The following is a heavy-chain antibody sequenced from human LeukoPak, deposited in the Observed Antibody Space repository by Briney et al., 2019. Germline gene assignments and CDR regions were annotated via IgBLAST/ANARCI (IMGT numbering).Heavy chain of an antibody. CDR1: GYTFTSYD. CDR3: ARGCEDEVVAATTTVYYYYMDV. D-gene: IGHD2-15*01. CDR2: MNPNSGNT. J-gene: IGHJ6*03. V-gene: IGHV1-8*01. Sequence: GASVKVSYKASGYTFTSYDINWVRQATGQGLEWMGWMNPNSGNTGYAQKFQGRVTMTRNTSISTAYMELSSLRSEDTAVYYCARGCEDEVVAATTTVYYYYMDVWGKGTTVTISS.